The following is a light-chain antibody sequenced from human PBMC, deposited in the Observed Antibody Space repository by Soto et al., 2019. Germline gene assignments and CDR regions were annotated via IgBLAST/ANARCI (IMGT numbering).Light chain of an antibody. J-gene: IGLJ2*01. CDR1: ASNIGSNF. V-gene: IGLV1-44*01. Sequence: QSVLTQPPSASGPPGRRVTISCSGRASNIGSNFVSWYQVVPGTAPRLLIYTNSHRPSGVPDRFSGSRSGTSASLDISGLQSDDEADYFCATWDDNVKGPVFGGGTKVTVL. CDR2: TNS. CDR3: ATWDDNVKGPV.